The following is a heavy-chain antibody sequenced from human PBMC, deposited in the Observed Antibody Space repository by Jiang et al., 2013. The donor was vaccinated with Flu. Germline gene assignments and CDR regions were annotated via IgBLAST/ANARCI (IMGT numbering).Heavy chain of an antibody. CDR3: ARSYCGGDCYSMFGYSYYGMDV. Sequence: GPGLVKPSETLSLTCTVSGGSISSSSYYWGWIRQPPGKGLEWIGYIHNSGTTNYNPSLKSRVTISIDTSTNQFSLKLISVTAPDTAVYYCARSYCGGDCYSMFGYSYYGMDVWGQGTTVTVSS. J-gene: IGHJ6*02. V-gene: IGHV4-61*05. CDR2: IHNSGTT. CDR1: GGSISSSSYY. D-gene: IGHD2-21*02.